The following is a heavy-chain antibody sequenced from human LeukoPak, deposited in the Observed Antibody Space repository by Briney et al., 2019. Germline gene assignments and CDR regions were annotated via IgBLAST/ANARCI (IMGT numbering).Heavy chain of an antibody. D-gene: IGHD1-14*01. CDR2: IYYSGST. Sequence: PSETLSLTCTVSGGSLSSYYWSWVRQPPGKGLEYIGYIYYSGSTNYNPSLKSRVTISVDTSKNQFSLKLSSVTAADTAVYYCARVPGHPYWFDPWGQGTLVTVSS. J-gene: IGHJ5*02. CDR3: ARVPGHPYWFDP. CDR1: GGSLSSYY. V-gene: IGHV4-59*01.